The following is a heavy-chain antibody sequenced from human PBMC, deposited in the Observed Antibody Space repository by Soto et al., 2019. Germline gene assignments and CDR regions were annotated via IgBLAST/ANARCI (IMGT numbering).Heavy chain of an antibody. Sequence: ASVKVSCKASGYTFTSYAMHWVRQAPGQRLEWMGWINAGNGNTKYSQKFQGRVTITRDTSASTAYMELSSLRSEDTAVYYCARDHEVLWFGELFPRRGMDVWGQGTTVTVSS. V-gene: IGHV1-3*01. CDR3: ARDHEVLWFGELFPRRGMDV. CDR2: INAGNGNT. D-gene: IGHD3-10*01. J-gene: IGHJ6*02. CDR1: GYTFTSYA.